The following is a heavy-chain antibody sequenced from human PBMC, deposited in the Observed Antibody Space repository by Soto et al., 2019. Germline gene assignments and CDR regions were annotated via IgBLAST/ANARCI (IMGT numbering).Heavy chain of an antibody. CDR2: INPSGGST. D-gene: IGHD3-22*01. J-gene: IGHJ4*02. CDR1: GYTFINYY. CDR3: ARYDRSGFDC. Sequence: QVPLVQSGAEVTKPGAALKVSCKAPGYTFINYYIHWVRQAPGQGLEWMGMINPSGGSTSYAQKFQGRVTMTSDKSTRTVYMELSSLRSEDTAVDHCARYDRSGFDCWGQGTLVTVSS. V-gene: IGHV1-46*01.